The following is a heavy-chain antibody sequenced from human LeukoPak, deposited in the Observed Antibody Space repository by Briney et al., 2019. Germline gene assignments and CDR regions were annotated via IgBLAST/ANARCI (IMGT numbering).Heavy chain of an antibody. D-gene: IGHD6-19*01. V-gene: IGHV4-59*08. J-gene: IGHJ1*01. CDR2: IYYSGST. Sequence: PSETLSLTCTVSGGSISSYYWSWIRQPPGKGLEWIGYIYYSGSTNYNPSLKSRVTISVDTSKNQFSLKLSSVTAADTAVYNCARRSGWQYFQHWGQGTLVTVSS. CDR1: GGSISSYY. CDR3: ARRSGWQYFQH.